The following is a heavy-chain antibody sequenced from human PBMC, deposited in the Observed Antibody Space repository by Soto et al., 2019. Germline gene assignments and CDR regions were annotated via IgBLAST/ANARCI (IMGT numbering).Heavy chain of an antibody. V-gene: IGHV5-51*01. CDR2: IYPGDSDT. J-gene: IGHJ4*02. CDR3: ASCSSSWSVDY. CDR1: GDSFTSYG. D-gene: IGHD6-13*01. Sequence: GESLKISCNGSGDSFTSYGSGLVRQMPGKGLEWMGIIYPGDSDTRYSPSFQGQVTISADKSISTAYLQWSSLKASDTAMYYCASCSSSWSVDYWGQGTLVTVPS.